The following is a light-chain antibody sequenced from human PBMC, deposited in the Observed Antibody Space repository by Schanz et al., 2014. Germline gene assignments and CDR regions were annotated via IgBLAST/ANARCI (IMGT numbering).Light chain of an antibody. J-gene: IGKJ1*01. CDR1: QSISSW. CDR2: EAS. CDR3: LHYNVFSGA. V-gene: IGKV1-5*01. Sequence: DIQLTQSPSTLSASVGDRVTITCRASQSISSWLAWCQQAPGKAPKLLISEASSLESGVPSRFSGSGSGTEFTLTISSLQPDDFASYHCLHYNVFSGAFGQGTKVEI.